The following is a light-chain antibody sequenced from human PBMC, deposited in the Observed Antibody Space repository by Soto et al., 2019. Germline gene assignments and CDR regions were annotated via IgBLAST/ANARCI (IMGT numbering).Light chain of an antibody. CDR1: QSVLYSSNNKNY. V-gene: IGKV4-1*01. Sequence: DIVMTQSPDSLAVSLGERATINCKSSQSVLYSSNNKNYLAWYQQKPGQPPKLLIYWASTRESGVPDRFSGSGSGTDFTLTISSLQAEDVAVYYCQQYYSPPPTFGGGTKVELQ. CDR2: WAS. CDR3: QQYYSPPPT. J-gene: IGKJ4*01.